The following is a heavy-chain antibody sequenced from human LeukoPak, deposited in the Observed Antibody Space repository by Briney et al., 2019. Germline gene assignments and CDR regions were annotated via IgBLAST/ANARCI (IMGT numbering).Heavy chain of an antibody. CDR1: GYRFTNYW. CDR3: ARQGVYYSDSSAFYH. Sequence: ESLKISCKASGYRFTNYWIAWVRQMPGKGLELMGSIYPGDSDIRYSPSFQGQVTISADKSFTTAYLQWRSLKASDTAIYYCARQGVYYSDSSAFYHWGQGTRVTVSS. V-gene: IGHV5-51*01. J-gene: IGHJ4*02. CDR2: IYPGDSDI. D-gene: IGHD3-22*01.